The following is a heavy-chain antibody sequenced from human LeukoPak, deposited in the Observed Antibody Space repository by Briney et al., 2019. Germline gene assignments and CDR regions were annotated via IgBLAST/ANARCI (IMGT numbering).Heavy chain of an antibody. CDR1: GGTFSSYA. CDR2: IIPIFGTA. J-gene: IGHJ5*02. CDR3: ATGTYYYGSGSPRPENWFDP. Sequence: GASVKVSCKASGGTFSSYAISWVRQAPGQGLEWKGGIIPIFGTANYAQKFQGRVTITTDESTSTAYMELSSLRSEDTAVYYCATGTYYYGSGSPRPENWFDPWGQGTLVTVSS. V-gene: IGHV1-69*05. D-gene: IGHD3-10*01.